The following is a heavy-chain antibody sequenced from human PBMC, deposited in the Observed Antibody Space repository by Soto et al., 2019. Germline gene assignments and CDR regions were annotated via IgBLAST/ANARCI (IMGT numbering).Heavy chain of an antibody. Sequence: SETLSLTCDVYGGSFSGYIWTWIRQTPGKGLQWIGQINHSGSANYNPSLKSRVTISVHTSNSQFSLELSSVTAADTAVYYCARGLITGGQHSGGWYYFDSWGQGTQVTVS. V-gene: IGHV4-34*01. D-gene: IGHD6-19*01. CDR3: ARGLITGGQHSGGWYYFDS. J-gene: IGHJ4*02. CDR2: INHSGSA. CDR1: GGSFSGYI.